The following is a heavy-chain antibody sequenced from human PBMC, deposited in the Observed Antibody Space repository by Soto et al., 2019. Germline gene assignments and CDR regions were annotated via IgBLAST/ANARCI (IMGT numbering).Heavy chain of an antibody. J-gene: IGHJ5*01. D-gene: IGHD3-16*01. CDR2: ISDDSSRT. CDR1: GFSFSTFE. CDR3: VKGGWLDF. Sequence: LRLSCAASGFSFSTFEMSWVRQAPGRGLEWVSFISDDSSRTYYADAVKGRFTISRDNSKYTLYLQMNSLTAEDTAVYACVKGGWLDFWGKGTLVTVSS. V-gene: IGHV3-23*01.